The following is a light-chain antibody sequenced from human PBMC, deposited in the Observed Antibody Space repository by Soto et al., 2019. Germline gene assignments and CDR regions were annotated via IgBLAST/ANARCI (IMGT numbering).Light chain of an antibody. CDR2: AAS. J-gene: IGKJ4*01. CDR3: HQSYSTPPLT. Sequence: DIQMTQSPSSLSASVGDRVPITCRTSQSISSYLNWYQQKPGKAPKHLIYAASSLQSGVPSRFSGSGSETDFTLTISSLQPEDFATYYCHQSYSTPPLTFGGGTKVDIK. V-gene: IGKV1-39*01. CDR1: QSISSY.